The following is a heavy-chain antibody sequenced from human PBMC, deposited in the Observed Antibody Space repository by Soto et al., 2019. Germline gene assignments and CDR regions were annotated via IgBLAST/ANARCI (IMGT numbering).Heavy chain of an antibody. CDR1: GDSVSGGDSY. V-gene: IGHV4-30-4*01. D-gene: IGHD3-22*01. CDR2: TSFSGYT. Sequence: QVQLQESGPGLVKPSQTLSITCTVSGDSVSGGDSYWSWIRQPPGNALEWIGYTSFSGYTSYTPSLKSRVTISVDMSKSQFSLRLTSVTAADTAIYYCVRGGNPYHYATSGPGTFDKWGQGTLVSVSS. J-gene: IGHJ4*02. CDR3: VRGGNPYHYATSGPGTFDK.